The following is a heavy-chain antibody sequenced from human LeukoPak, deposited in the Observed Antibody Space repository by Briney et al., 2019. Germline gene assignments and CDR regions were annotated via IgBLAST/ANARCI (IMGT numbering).Heavy chain of an antibody. V-gene: IGHV5-51*01. Sequence: GESPKISCQGSGYSFTSYCTAWLGQMPGKGLEWMGIIYPGDSDTRYSPSFQGQVSFSADKSISTAYLQWSSLKASDTAMYYCAREGEVGVHYFDYWGQGTLVTVSS. CDR3: AREGEVGVHYFDY. D-gene: IGHD1-26*01. J-gene: IGHJ4*02. CDR2: IYPGDSDT. CDR1: GYSFTSYC.